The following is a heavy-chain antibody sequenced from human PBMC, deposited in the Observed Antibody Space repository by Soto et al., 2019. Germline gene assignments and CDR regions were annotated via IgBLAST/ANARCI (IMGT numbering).Heavy chain of an antibody. CDR1: GFTFNDAW. V-gene: IGHV3-15*07. CDR2: IKSESDGGTT. D-gene: IGHD3-16*02. Sequence: GGSLRLSCVGSGFTFNDAWMNWVRQAPGKGLEWVGRIKSESDGGTTAYAAPVKGRFTISRDDSKSTVYLQMNSLRTEDTALYYCMTDRQYRPAYWGQGT. CDR3: MTDRQYRPAY. J-gene: IGHJ4*02.